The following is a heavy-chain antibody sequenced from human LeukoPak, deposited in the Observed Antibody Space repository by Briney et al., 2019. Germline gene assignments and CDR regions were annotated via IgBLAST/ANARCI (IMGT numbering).Heavy chain of an antibody. D-gene: IGHD5-18*01. V-gene: IGHV3-7*01. Sequence: WESLSLTCTASGFTFSSYWLSWVRQPPGKGLEWVANKNQDGSEKYYVASVKGRFTISRDNAKNSLYLQMNSLRAEDTAVYYCARQSGYSYYYYNYYMDVWGKGTTVTVSS. J-gene: IGHJ6*03. CDR3: ARQSGYSYYYYNYYMDV. CDR1: GFTFSSYW. CDR2: KNQDGSEK.